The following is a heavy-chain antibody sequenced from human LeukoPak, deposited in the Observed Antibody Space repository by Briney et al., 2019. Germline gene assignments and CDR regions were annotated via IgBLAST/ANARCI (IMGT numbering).Heavy chain of an antibody. Sequence: AETLSLTCTVSGGSISSYYWGWIRQPPGKGLEWIGSIYYSGSTNYNPSLKSRVTISVDTSKNQFSLELTSVTAADTAVYYCARRRYDASGYYPSRGRYFDYWGQGTLVTVSS. CDR2: IYYSGST. CDR3: ARRRYDASGYYPSRGRYFDY. V-gene: IGHV4-39*07. J-gene: IGHJ4*02. D-gene: IGHD3-22*01. CDR1: GGSISSYY.